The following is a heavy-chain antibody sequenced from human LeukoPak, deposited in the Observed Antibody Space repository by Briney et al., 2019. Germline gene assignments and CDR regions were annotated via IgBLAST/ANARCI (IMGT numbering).Heavy chain of an antibody. Sequence: ASVKVSCKASGYTYTCSSMHWVRQAPGQGLEWMGIINPSGGSTSYAQKFKRRVTMTRDTSTSTGYMDMSNLTSEEPAVYYCARDPYSSSSYFDYWGQGTLVTVS. CDR2: INPSGGST. V-gene: IGHV1-46*01. CDR3: ARDPYSSSSYFDY. J-gene: IGHJ4*02. CDR1: GYTYTCSS. D-gene: IGHD6-6*01.